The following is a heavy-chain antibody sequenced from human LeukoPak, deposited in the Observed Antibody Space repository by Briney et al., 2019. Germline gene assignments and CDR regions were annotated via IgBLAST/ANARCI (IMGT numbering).Heavy chain of an antibody. CDR1: GFTFSSYA. V-gene: IGHV3-30*04. CDR3: ARSIAAAVDY. D-gene: IGHD6-13*01. Sequence: GGSLRLSCAASGFTFSSYAMHWVRQAPGKGLEWVAVISYDGSNKYYADSVRGRLTVSRDNSKNTLYLQMNSLRAEDTAVYYCARSIAAAVDYWGQGTLVTVSS. CDR2: ISYDGSNK. J-gene: IGHJ4*02.